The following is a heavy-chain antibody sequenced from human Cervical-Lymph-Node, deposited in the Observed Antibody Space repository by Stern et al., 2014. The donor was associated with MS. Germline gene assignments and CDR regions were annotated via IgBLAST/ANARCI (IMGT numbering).Heavy chain of an antibody. CDR2: INPSGGST. CDR3: ARGDYYDSSGYSPGDDY. J-gene: IGHJ4*02. D-gene: IGHD3-22*01. Sequence: QVQLVESGAEAKKPGASVKVSCKASGYTFTSYYMHWVRQTPGQWLEWIGIINPSGGSTSHAKKFKGRVNMTRHTSTGTVYMDLISLGSEDTAVYYCARGDYYDSSGYSPGDDYWGQGTLVTVSS. V-gene: IGHV1-46*01. CDR1: GYTFTSYY.